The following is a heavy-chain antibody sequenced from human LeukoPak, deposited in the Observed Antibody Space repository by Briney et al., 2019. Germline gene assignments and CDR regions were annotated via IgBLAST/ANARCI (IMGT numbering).Heavy chain of an antibody. Sequence: GGSLRLSCTASGITFSSDGMHWVRQAPGKGLEWVALINCDGSNKYYADSVKGRFTISGDNSKNTLYLQMNSLRAEDTAVYYCTNFDYWGQGTLVTVSS. CDR1: GITFSSDG. CDR2: INCDGSNK. V-gene: IGHV3-30*02. CDR3: TNFDY. J-gene: IGHJ4*02.